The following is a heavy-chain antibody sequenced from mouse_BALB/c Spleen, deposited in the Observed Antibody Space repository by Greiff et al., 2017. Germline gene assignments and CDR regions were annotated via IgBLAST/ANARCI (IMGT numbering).Heavy chain of an antibody. CDR3: ARGGGRDAMDY. V-gene: IGHV5-4*02. J-gene: IGHJ4*01. CDR2: ISDGGSYT. Sequence: EVQRVESGGGLVKPGGSLKLSCAASGFTFSDYYMYWVRQTPEKRLEWVATISDGGSYTYYPDTVTGRFTISRDNAKNTLYLEMSSLRSEDTAMYYCARGGGRDAMDYWGQGTSVTVSS. CDR1: GFTFSDYY.